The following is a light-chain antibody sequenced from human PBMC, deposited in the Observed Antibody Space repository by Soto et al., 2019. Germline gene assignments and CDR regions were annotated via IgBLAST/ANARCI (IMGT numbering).Light chain of an antibody. CDR3: QQFSSFTLT. Sequence: EIVITQSPATLSVSPGERATLSCRASQSVRSNLAWYQQRPGQAPRLLIYGASSRETGIPDMFSGGGAGTEFTRTISRLEPEDVAVYYCQQFSSFTLTFGGGTKVDIK. CDR1: QSVRSN. CDR2: GAS. J-gene: IGKJ4*01. V-gene: IGKV3D-15*01.